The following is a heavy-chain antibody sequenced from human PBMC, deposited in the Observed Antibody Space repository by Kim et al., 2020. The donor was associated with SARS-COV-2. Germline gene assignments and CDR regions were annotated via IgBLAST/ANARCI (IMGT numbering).Heavy chain of an antibody. V-gene: IGHV4-39*02. CDR3: ARTGVVVSGHFDC. J-gene: IGHJ4*02. Sequence: YYNPSLKSRLTLSVDMSRNHFSLKLNSVTAADTAVYYCARTGVVVSGHFDCWGQGTLVTVFS. D-gene: IGHD2-21*01.